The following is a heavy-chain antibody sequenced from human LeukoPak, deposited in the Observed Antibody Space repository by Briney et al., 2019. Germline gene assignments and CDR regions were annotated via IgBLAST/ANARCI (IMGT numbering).Heavy chain of an antibody. J-gene: IGHJ5*02. CDR3: ARGLFLQIFDDLRNWFDP. Sequence: GGSLRLSCAASGFTFSSYSMNWVRQAPGEGLEWVSPISSSSSYIYYADSVKGRFTISRDNAKNSLYLQMNSLRAEDTAVYYCARGLFLQIFDDLRNWFDPWGQGTLVTVSS. CDR2: ISSSSSYI. D-gene: IGHD3-9*01. V-gene: IGHV3-21*01. CDR1: GFTFSSYS.